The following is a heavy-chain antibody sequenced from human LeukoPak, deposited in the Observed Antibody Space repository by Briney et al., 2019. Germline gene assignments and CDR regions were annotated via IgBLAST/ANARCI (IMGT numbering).Heavy chain of an antibody. CDR2: ILNDGNNK. CDR3: AKDLGSIQYHDY. V-gene: IGHV3-30*18. CDR1: GFTFSSYG. D-gene: IGHD4-11*01. J-gene: IGHJ4*02. Sequence: QPGRSLRLSCAASGFTFSSYGMHWVRQAPSKGLEWVAVILNDGNNKYYADSVKGRFTISRDNSKNTLYLQMNSLRAEDTAVYYCAKDLGSIQYHDYWGQGTLVTVSS.